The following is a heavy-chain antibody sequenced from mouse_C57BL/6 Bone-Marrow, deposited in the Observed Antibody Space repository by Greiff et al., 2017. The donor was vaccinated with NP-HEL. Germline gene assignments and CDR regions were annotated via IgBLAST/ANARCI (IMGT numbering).Heavy chain of an antibody. J-gene: IGHJ2*01. CDR2: ILPGSGST. CDR3: ASDDYPYYFDY. V-gene: IGHV1-9*01. Sequence: QVQLQQSGAELMKPGASVKLSCKATGYTFTGYWIEWVQQTPGHGLEWIADILPGSGSTNYNEKLKGKATFTADTSSNTAYMQLSSLTTEDAAIYCGASDDYPYYFDYWGQGTTLTVSS. CDR1: GYTFTGYW. D-gene: IGHD2-4*01.